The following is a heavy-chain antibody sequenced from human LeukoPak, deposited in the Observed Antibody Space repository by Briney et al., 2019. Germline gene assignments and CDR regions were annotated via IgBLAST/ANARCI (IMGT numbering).Heavy chain of an antibody. V-gene: IGHV1-69*05. CDR3: ARSNLAYCGGDCYSYYFDY. D-gene: IGHD2-21*02. CDR1: GGTFSSYA. CDR2: IIPIFGTA. J-gene: IGHJ4*02. Sequence: SVKVSCKACGGTFSSYAISWVRQAPGQGLEWMGGIIPIFGTANYAQKFQGRVTITTDESTSTAYMELSSLRSEDTAVYYCARSNLAYCGGDCYSYYFDYWSQGTLVTVSS.